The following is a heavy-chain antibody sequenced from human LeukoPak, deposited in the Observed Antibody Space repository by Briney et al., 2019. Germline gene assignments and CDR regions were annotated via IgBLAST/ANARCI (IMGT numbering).Heavy chain of an antibody. J-gene: IGHJ4*02. CDR3: ARRITMVRGVIISLLYFDY. CDR1: GYSISSGYY. D-gene: IGHD3-10*01. Sequence: PSETLSLTCAVSGYSISSGYYWGWIRQPPGKGLEWIGSIYHSGCTYYNPSLKSRVTISVDTSKNQFSLKLSSVTAADTAVYYCARRITMVRGVIISLLYFDYWGQGTLVTVSS. V-gene: IGHV4-38-2*01. CDR2: IYHSGCT.